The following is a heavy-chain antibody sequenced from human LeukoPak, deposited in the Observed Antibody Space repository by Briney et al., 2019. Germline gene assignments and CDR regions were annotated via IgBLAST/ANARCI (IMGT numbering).Heavy chain of an antibody. V-gene: IGHV3-21*01. D-gene: IGHD6-19*01. CDR3: ASSSTASGWFGYY. J-gene: IGHJ4*02. Sequence: GGSLRLSCAASGFTFSSYAMSWVRQAPGKGLEWVSSISSSSAYIYYADSVKGRFTISRDNAKNSLYLEMNSLRAEDTAVYYCASSSTASGWFGYYWGQGTLVTVSS. CDR2: ISSSSAYI. CDR1: GFTFSSYA.